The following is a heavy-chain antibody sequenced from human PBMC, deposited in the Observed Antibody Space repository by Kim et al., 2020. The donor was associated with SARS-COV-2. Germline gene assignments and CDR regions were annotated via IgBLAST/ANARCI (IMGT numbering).Heavy chain of an antibody. Sequence: ASVKVSCKASGYTFTSYGISWVRQAPGQGLEWMGWISAYNGNTNYAQKLQGRVTMTTDTSTSTAYMELRSLRSDDTAVYYCARDDSGAGMNYYDRSTVVVFGMDVWGQGTTVTVSS. CDR3: ARDDSGAGMNYYDRSTVVVFGMDV. V-gene: IGHV1-18*04. CDR1: GYTFTSYG. D-gene: IGHD3-22*01. J-gene: IGHJ6*02. CDR2: ISAYNGNT.